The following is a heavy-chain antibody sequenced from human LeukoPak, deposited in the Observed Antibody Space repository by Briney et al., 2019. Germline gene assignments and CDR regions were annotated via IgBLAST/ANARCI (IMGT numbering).Heavy chain of an antibody. J-gene: IGHJ4*02. CDR2: INPNSADT. Sequence: ASVKVSCKASGHTFTDYYVHWVRQAPGQGLEWMGWINPNSADTSYAQKFRGRVIMTGDTSINTAYVVLSGLKSDDTAVYYCARPLTGTSWYYFDYWGQGTLVTVSS. V-gene: IGHV1-2*02. CDR1: GHTFTDYY. D-gene: IGHD1-7*01. CDR3: ARPLTGTSWYYFDY.